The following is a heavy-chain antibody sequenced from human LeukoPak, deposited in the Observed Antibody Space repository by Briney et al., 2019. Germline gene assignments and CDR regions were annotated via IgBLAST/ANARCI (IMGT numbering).Heavy chain of an antibody. Sequence: GGSLRLSCAASGFTFSSYSMDWVRQAPGKGLEWVSSISSSSSYIYYADSVKGRFTISRDNAKNSLYLQMNSLRAEDTAVYYCARDPLRDDYVWGNYRNGADYWGQGTLVTVSS. D-gene: IGHD3-16*02. CDR2: ISSSSSYI. CDR3: ARDPLRDDYVWGNYRNGADY. CDR1: GFTFSSYS. V-gene: IGHV3-21*06. J-gene: IGHJ4*02.